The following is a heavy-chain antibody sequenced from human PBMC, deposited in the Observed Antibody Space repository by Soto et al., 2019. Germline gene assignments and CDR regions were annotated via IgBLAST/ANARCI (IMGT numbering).Heavy chain of an antibody. V-gene: IGHV4-4*07. Sequence: SETLSLTCTVSGGSISSYYWSWIRQPAGKGLEWIGRIYTSGSTNYNPSLKSRVTMSVDTSKNQFSLKLSSVTAADTAVYYCARDPSGSYYGWFDPWRQGTLVTVSS. CDR3: ARDPSGSYYGWFDP. CDR1: GGSISSYY. CDR2: IYTSGST. J-gene: IGHJ5*02. D-gene: IGHD1-26*01.